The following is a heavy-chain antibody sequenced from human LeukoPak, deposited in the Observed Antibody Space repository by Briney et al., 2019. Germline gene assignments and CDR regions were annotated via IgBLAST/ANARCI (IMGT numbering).Heavy chain of an antibody. CDR3: ARFVAVLSVWGSLGSYAFDI. CDR1: GFSFSDYD. Sequence: GGSLRLSCAASGFSFSDYDMHWVRQAPGKGLEWVTFIRYDGTNTYADSVKGRFTISRDNSKNTVYLQMNSLRTEDTAVYYCARFVAVLSVWGSLGSYAFDIWGQGTMVTVSS. V-gene: IGHV3-30*02. J-gene: IGHJ3*02. CDR2: IRYDGTNT. D-gene: IGHD2-21*01.